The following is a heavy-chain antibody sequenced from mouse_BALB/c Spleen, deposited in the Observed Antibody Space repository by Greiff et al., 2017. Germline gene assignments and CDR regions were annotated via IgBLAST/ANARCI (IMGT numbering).Heavy chain of an antibody. CDR1: GFSLTGYG. CDR2: IWGDGST. D-gene: IGHD2-14*01. CDR3: AREEGYRYFDY. J-gene: IGHJ2*01. Sequence: QVQLKESGPGLVAPSQSLSITCTVSGFSLTGYGVNWVRQPPGKGLEWLGMIWGDGSTDYNSALKSRLSISKDNSKSQVFLKMNSLQTDDTARYYCAREEGYRYFDYWGQGTTLTVSS. V-gene: IGHV2-6-7*01.